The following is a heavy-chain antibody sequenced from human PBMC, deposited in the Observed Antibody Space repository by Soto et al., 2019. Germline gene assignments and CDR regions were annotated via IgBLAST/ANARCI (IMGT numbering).Heavy chain of an antibody. CDR3: ARGVIVVVVAADNWFDP. D-gene: IGHD2-15*01. CDR2: INPNSGGT. CDR1: GYTFTGYY. V-gene: IGHV1-2*04. Sequence: QVQLVQSGAEVKKPGASVKVSCKASGYTFTGYYMHWVRQAPGQGLEWMGWINPNSGGTNYAQKFQGWVTMTRDTSISTAYMELSRLRSDDTAVYYCARGVIVVVVAADNWFDPWGQGTLVTVSS. J-gene: IGHJ5*02.